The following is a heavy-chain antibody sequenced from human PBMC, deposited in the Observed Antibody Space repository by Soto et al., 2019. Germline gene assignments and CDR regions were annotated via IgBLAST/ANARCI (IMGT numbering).Heavy chain of an antibody. CDR1: GFSLSNAGLG. D-gene: IGHD6-13*01. CDR2: IFSNDEK. J-gene: IGHJ5*02. V-gene: IGHV2-26*04. Sequence: QVTVKESGPVLVKPTETLTLTCTVSGFSLSNAGLGVSWIRQPPGKALEWLAHIFSNDEKSYSTSLKSRLTITKDTSTSQVVLIMNNMDPVDTATYYCASTYSTSWYWFDPWGQGTLVTVSS. CDR3: ASTYSTSWYWFDP.